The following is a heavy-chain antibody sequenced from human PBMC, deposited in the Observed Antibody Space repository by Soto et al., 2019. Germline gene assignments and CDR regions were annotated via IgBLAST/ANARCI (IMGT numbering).Heavy chain of an antibody. J-gene: IGHJ4*02. V-gene: IGHV4-39*01. D-gene: IGHD6-25*01. Sequence: QLQLQESGPGLVKPSETLSLTCTISGGSISSTNYYWGWIRQPPGKGLEWIGNICYSGSTYYNPSLKSRVTISVDTSKNQFSLKLSSVTTADTAVYYCARRWSSATFDYWGQGTLVTVSS. CDR2: ICYSGST. CDR3: ARRWSSATFDY. CDR1: GGSISSTNYY.